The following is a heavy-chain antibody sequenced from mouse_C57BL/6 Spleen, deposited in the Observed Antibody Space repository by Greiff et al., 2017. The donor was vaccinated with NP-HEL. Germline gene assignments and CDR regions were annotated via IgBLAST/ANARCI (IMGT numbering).Heavy chain of an antibody. CDR3: ARGDDYGSSYWYFDV. Sequence: QVQLQQPGAELVMPGASVKLSCKASGYTFTSYWMHWVKQRPGQGLEWIGEIDPSDSYTNYNQQFKGKSTLTVDKSSSTAYMQLSSLTSEDSAVYYCARGDDYGSSYWYFDVWGTGTTVTVSS. V-gene: IGHV1-69*01. CDR1: GYTFTSYW. CDR2: IDPSDSYT. D-gene: IGHD1-1*01. J-gene: IGHJ1*03.